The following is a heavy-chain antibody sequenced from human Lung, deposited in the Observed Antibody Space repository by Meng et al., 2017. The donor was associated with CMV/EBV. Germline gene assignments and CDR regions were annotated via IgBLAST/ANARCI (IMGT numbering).Heavy chain of an antibody. CDR3: AKDRIAARRGYFDY. D-gene: IGHD6-6*01. CDR1: GFTFSSYG. V-gene: IGHV3-30*02. J-gene: IGHJ4*02. CDR2: IRYDGSNK. Sequence: LSLTCAASGFTFSSYGMHWVRQAPGKGLEWVAFIRYDGSNKYYAGSVKGRFTIPRDNPKNTLYLQMNSLRAEDTAVYYCAKDRIAARRGYFDYWGQGTLVTVSS.